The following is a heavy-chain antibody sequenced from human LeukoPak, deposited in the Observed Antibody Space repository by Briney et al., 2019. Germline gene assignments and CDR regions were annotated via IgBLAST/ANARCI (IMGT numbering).Heavy chain of an antibody. J-gene: IGHJ4*02. V-gene: IGHV3-23*01. CDR3: TTDYVYSSGLNFDY. CDR1: GFTFSSYA. CDR2: ISASGGST. D-gene: IGHD6-19*01. Sequence: GRSLRLSCAASGFTFSSYAMHWVRQAPGKGPEWVSAISASGGSTYYADSVKGRFTISRDNSKNTLYLQMNSLRAEDTAVYYCTTDYVYSSGLNFDYWGQGTLVTVSS.